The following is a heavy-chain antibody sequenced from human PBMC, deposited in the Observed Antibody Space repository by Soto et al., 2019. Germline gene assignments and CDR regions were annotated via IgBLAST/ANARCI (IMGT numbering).Heavy chain of an antibody. V-gene: IGHV2-5*02. CDR3: AHSLVTSGSYAFHI. J-gene: IGHJ3*02. D-gene: IGHD3-10*01. Sequence: QITLKESGPTLVKPTQTLTLTCTFSGFSLTTSGVGVGWIRQPPGKALEWLALIYWDDDKRYSPSLKSRLTTXKXTXXNQVVLTMTNLDPVDTATYYCAHSLVTSGSYAFHIWGQGTMVTVSS. CDR2: IYWDDDK. CDR1: GFSLTTSGVG.